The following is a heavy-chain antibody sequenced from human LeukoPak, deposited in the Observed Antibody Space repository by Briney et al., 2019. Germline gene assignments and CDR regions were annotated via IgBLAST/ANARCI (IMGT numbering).Heavy chain of an antibody. J-gene: IGHJ4*02. CDR1: EFTFSTYA. D-gene: IGHD2-2*01. Sequence: GGSLRLSCSASEFTFSTYAMHWVRQAPGKGLECVSGISYNGGSTYYADSVKGRFTISRDNSKNTLYLQMSSLRAEDTAVYYCLKGYCSSISCYGDYWGQGTLVTVSS. CDR2: ISYNGGST. CDR3: LKGYCSSISCYGDY. V-gene: IGHV3-64D*09.